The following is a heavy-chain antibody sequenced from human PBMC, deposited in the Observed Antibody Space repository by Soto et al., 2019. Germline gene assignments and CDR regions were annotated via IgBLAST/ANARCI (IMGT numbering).Heavy chain of an antibody. CDR3: ASPPASYYYYGMDV. Sequence: PGGSLRLSCAASGFTFSSYEMNWVRQAPGKGLEWVSYISSSGSTIYYADSVKGRFTISRDNAKNSLYLQMNSLRAEDTAVYYCASPPASYYYYGMDVWGQGTTVTVSS. J-gene: IGHJ6*02. CDR2: ISSSGSTI. CDR1: GFTFSSYE. V-gene: IGHV3-48*03.